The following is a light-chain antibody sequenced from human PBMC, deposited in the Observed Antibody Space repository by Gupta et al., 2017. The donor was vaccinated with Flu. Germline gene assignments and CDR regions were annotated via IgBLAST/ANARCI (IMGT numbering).Light chain of an antibody. CDR2: GAS. V-gene: IGKV3-20*01. Sequence: EIVLTQSPGTLSLSPGERVTLSCRTSQSVTSSYLAWYQQKPGQAPRLLMYGASSRATGIPDRFSGSGSGTDFTLTISRLEPEDFAVYYCQQYGNSPITFGQGTRLEIK. CDR1: QSVTSSY. J-gene: IGKJ5*01. CDR3: QQYGNSPIT.